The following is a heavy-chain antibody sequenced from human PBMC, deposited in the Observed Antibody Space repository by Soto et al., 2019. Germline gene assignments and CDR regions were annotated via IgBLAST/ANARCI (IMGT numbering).Heavy chain of an antibody. J-gene: IGHJ5*02. D-gene: IGHD6-6*01. CDR3: ATSSSSSPSVRFDP. CDR1: GYTFTSYG. Sequence: QVQLVQSGAEVKKPGASVKVSCKASGYTFTSYGISWVRQAPGQGLEWMGWISAYNGNTNYAQKLQGRVTMTTDTSTSTAHLELRSLRSDDTAVYYCATSSSSSPSVRFDPWGQGTLVTVSS. V-gene: IGHV1-18*04. CDR2: ISAYNGNT.